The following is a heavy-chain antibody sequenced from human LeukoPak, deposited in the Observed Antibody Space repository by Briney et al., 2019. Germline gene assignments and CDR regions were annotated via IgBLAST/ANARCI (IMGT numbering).Heavy chain of an antibody. D-gene: IGHD2-21*01. CDR1: GYTFINYY. J-gene: IGHJ1*01. CDR3: ARDIISSILWW. Sequence: ASVTVSCKAPGYTFINYYMQSVRQAPGQGLEWMGIINPSGGSTSYAQKFQGRDTMTRDTSTSTVYMELSRLRSEDRTGYYCARDIISSILWWWGQGTLVTVSS. CDR2: INPSGGST. V-gene: IGHV1-46*01.